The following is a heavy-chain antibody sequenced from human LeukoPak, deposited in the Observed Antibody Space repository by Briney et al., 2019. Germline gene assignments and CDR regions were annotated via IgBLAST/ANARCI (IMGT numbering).Heavy chain of an antibody. CDR3: ARNKRDGYNWYYFDY. J-gene: IGHJ4*02. CDR2: INPNSGGT. Sequence: ASVKVSCKASGYTFTRYYMHWVRQAPGQGLGWMGWINPNSGGTNYAQKFQGRVTMTRDTSISTAYMELSRLRSDDTAVYYCARNKRDGYNWYYFDYWGQGTLVTVSS. CDR1: GYTFTRYY. D-gene: IGHD5-24*01. V-gene: IGHV1-2*02.